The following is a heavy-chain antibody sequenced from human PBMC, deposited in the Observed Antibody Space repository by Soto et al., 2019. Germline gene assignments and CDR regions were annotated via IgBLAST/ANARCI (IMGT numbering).Heavy chain of an antibody. V-gene: IGHV3-23*01. Sequence: EVQLLQSGGGLEQPGGSLRLSCAASGFTFSSYAMSWVRQAPGKGLEWVSAIGAGGATTYYADSVKGRFTISRDNSKNTLFLQMNSLRAEDAAVYYCAKREFPGTTGARYFDYWGQGTLLTVSS. CDR3: AKREFPGTTGARYFDY. CDR2: IGAGGATT. CDR1: GFTFSSYA. D-gene: IGHD1-1*01. J-gene: IGHJ4*02.